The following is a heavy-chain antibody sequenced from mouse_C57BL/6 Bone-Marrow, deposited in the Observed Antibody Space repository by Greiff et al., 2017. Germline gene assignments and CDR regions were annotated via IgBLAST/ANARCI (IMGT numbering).Heavy chain of an antibody. J-gene: IGHJ1*03. CDR3: ARDGSSPYWYYDG. CDR1: GYSITSGYY. D-gene: IGHD1-1*01. V-gene: IGHV3-6*01. CDR2: ISYDGSN. Sequence: DVKLQESGPGLVKPSQSLSLTCSVTGYSITSGYYCNWIRQFPGNKLEWMGYISYDGSNNYNPSLKNRISITRDTSKNQFFLKLNSVTTEDTATYYCARDGSSPYWYYDGWGTGTTVTVSS.